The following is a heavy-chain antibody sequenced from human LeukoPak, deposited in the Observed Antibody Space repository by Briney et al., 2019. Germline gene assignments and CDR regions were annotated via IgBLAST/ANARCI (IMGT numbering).Heavy chain of an antibody. J-gene: IGHJ4*02. Sequence: GGSLRLSCSASGFTFSSYAMHWVRQAPGKGLEYVSAISSKGGSTYYADSVKGRFTISRDNSKNTLYLQMSSLRAEDTAVYYCVKDLHSSGWYGAYWGQGTLVTVSS. CDR2: ISSKGGST. CDR3: VKDLHSSGWYGAY. CDR1: GFTFSSYA. D-gene: IGHD6-19*01. V-gene: IGHV3-64D*06.